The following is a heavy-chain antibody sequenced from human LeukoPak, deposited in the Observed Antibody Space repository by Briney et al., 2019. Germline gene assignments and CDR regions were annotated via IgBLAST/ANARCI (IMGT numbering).Heavy chain of an antibody. Sequence: GGSLRLSCAASGFTFSSYAMSWVRQAPGKGLQWVSAISGSGGSTYYADSVKGRFTISRDNSKNTLYLQMNSLRAEDTAVYYCAKGGGWLQFHYFDYWGQGTPVTVSS. D-gene: IGHD5-24*01. CDR2: ISGSGGST. CDR1: GFTFSSYA. J-gene: IGHJ4*02. CDR3: AKGGGWLQFHYFDY. V-gene: IGHV3-23*01.